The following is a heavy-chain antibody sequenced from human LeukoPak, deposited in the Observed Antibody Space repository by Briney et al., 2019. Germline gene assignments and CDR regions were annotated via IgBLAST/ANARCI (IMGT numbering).Heavy chain of an antibody. J-gene: IGHJ3*02. CDR2: FDPEDGET. V-gene: IGHV1-24*01. CDR1: EYTFTGYY. CDR3: ATEGNAFDI. Sequence: GASVKVSCKASEYTFTGYYMNWVRQAPGKGLEWTGGFDPEDGETIYAQKFQGRVTMTEDTPTDTAYMELSSLRSEDTAVYYCATEGNAFDIWGQGTMVTVSS.